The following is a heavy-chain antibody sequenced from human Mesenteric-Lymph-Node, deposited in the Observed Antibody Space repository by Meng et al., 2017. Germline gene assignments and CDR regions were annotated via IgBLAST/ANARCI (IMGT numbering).Heavy chain of an antibody. D-gene: IGHD3-16*01. Sequence: GGTLRLSCAASGFTFDDNGMSWVRQAPGKGLEWVSGNSWNGGSTGYADPVKGRFTISRDNAKNSLYLQMSSLRAEDTAVYYCARGGGRYGYWGQGTLVTVSS. CDR3: ARGGGRYGY. J-gene: IGHJ4*02. CDR1: GFTFDDNG. V-gene: IGHV3-20*04. CDR2: NSWNGGST.